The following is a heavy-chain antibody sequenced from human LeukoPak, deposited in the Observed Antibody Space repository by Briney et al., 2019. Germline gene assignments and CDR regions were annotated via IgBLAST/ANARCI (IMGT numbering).Heavy chain of an antibody. V-gene: IGHV4-4*07. D-gene: IGHD5-18*01. CDR3: VKLQPNTGEWAFDI. Sequence: SETLSLTCTVSGGSISSYYWSWIRQPAGKGLEWIGRIYTAGGTVYNPSLKSRVTMSVDTSKNQFSLKLSSVTAADTAVYHCVKLQPNTGEWAFDIWGQGTMVSVSS. J-gene: IGHJ3*02. CDR2: IYTAGGT. CDR1: GGSISSYY.